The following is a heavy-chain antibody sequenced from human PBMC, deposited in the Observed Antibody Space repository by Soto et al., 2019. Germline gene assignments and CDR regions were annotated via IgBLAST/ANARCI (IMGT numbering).Heavy chain of an antibody. CDR2: INPNSGGT. J-gene: IGHJ4*02. CDR1: GYTFTGYY. V-gene: IGHV1-2*02. D-gene: IGHD1-1*01. Sequence: QVQLVQSGAEVKKPGASVKVSCKASGYTFTGYYMHWVRQAPGQGLEWMGWINPNSGGTNYAQKFQVRVTMTRDTSIRTAYMEMSRLRSDDTAVYYCAGNWNDGDDYFDNWGQGTLVTVSS. CDR3: AGNWNDGDDYFDN.